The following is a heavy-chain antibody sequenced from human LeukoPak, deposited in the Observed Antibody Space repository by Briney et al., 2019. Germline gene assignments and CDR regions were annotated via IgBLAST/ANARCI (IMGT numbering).Heavy chain of an antibody. J-gene: IGHJ6*03. D-gene: IGHD3-22*01. Sequence: SETLSLTCTVSGASISSGNYYWGWIRQPPGKGLEWLGSIYYSGDTYNNPPLKSRVTISVDTSKNQFSLKLSSVTAADTAVYYCARVGGPYDSSGYTYYYYMDVWGKGTTVTVSS. CDR2: IYYSGDT. CDR1: GASISSGNYY. CDR3: ARVGGPYDSSGYTYYYYMDV. V-gene: IGHV4-39*07.